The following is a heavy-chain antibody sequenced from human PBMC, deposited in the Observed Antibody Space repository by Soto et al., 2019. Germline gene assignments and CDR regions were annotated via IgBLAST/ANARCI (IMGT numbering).Heavy chain of an antibody. CDR2: IISACGTP. Sequence: AVKVSCKASADNIDNSGISWVRQAPGQRPEWVGGIISACGTPKYAQNFQDRVTIFADKSTNKTYKEMRSLRTDDTGVYYCARGWEADGTTFYCMDVWGQGTTVTVSS. J-gene: IGHJ6*02. V-gene: IGHV1-69*06. D-gene: IGHD1-1*01. CDR1: ADNIDNSG. CDR3: ARGWEADGTTFYCMDV.